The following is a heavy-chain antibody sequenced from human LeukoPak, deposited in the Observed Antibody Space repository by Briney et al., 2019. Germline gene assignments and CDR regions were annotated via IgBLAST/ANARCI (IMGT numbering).Heavy chain of an antibody. Sequence: PSETLSLTCTVSGGSISSSSYYWGWIRQPPGKGLEWIGSIYYSGSTYYNPSLKSRVTISVDTSKNQFSLKLSSVTAADTAVYYCARGALSSRGHDAFDIWGQGTMVTVSS. CDR3: ARGALSSRGHDAFDI. CDR2: IYYSGST. D-gene: IGHD2-2*01. V-gene: IGHV4-39*07. CDR1: GGSISSSSYY. J-gene: IGHJ3*02.